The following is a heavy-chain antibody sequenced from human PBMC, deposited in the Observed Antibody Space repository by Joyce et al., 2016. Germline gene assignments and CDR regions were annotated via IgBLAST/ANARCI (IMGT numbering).Heavy chain of an antibody. J-gene: IGHJ4*02. CDR3: ARDDLFWSGYYHY. CDR1: GDTFNNYG. Sequence: QAQLVQSGAEVKKPGASVRVSCKASGDTFNNYGFSWVRQAPGQGLEWMGWINAYNGNTNYAQKVQGRVTMTTDTSTSTAYMELRSLRSDDTAVYYCARDDLFWSGYYHYWGQGTLVTVSS. V-gene: IGHV1-18*01. D-gene: IGHD3-3*01. CDR2: INAYNGNT.